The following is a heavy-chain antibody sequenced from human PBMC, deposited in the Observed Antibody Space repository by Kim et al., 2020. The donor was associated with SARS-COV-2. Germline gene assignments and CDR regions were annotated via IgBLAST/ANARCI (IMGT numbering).Heavy chain of an antibody. CDR1: GFTFSSYG. CDR2: IWYDGSNK. V-gene: IGHV3-33*01. CDR3: AREGHYGEFWFDP. Sequence: GGSLRLSCAASGFTFSSYGMHWVRQAPGKGLEWVAVIWYDGSNKYYADSVKGRFTISRDNSKNTLYLQMNSLRAEDTAVYYCAREGHYGEFWFDPWGQGTLVTVSS. D-gene: IGHD4-17*01. J-gene: IGHJ5*02.